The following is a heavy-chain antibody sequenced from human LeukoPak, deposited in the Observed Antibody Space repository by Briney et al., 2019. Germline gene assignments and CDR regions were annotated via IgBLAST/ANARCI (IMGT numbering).Heavy chain of an antibody. J-gene: IGHJ4*02. D-gene: IGHD6-13*01. V-gene: IGHV4-38-2*02. CDR1: GYSISSGYC. CDR3: ASTGYSSSWYEGQIDY. Sequence: KTSETLSLTCTVSGYSISSGYCWGWIRQPPGKGLEWIGNIYHSGRTYYNPSLKSRVTISVDTSKNQLSLRLSSVAAADTAVYYCASTGYSSSWYEGQIDYWGQGTLVTVSS. CDR2: IYHSGRT.